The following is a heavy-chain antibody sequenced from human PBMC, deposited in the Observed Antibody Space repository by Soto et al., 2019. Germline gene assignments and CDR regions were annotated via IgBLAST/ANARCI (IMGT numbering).Heavy chain of an antibody. D-gene: IGHD3-10*01. Sequence: ASVKVSCKVSGYTLTELSMHWVRQAPGKGLEWMGGFDPEDGETIYAQKFQGRVTMTDDTSTDTAYMELSSLRSEDTAVYYCATGLNYYGSGSYYNPRDYWGQGTLVTVSS. CDR1: GYTLTELS. V-gene: IGHV1-24*01. CDR3: ATGLNYYGSGSYYNPRDY. CDR2: FDPEDGET. J-gene: IGHJ4*02.